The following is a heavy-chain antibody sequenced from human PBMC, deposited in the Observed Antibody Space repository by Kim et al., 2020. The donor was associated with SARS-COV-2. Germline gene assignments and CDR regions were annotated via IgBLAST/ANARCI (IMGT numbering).Heavy chain of an antibody. D-gene: IGHD3-10*01. CDR2: ISAYNGNT. CDR3: ARDPTYYYGSGSYGFDY. CDR1: GYTFTSYG. J-gene: IGHJ4*02. Sequence: ASVKVSCKASGYTFTSYGISWVQQAPGQGLEWMGWISAYNGNTNYAQKLQGRVTMTTDTSTSTAYMELRSLRSDDTAVYYCARDPTYYYGSGSYGFDYWGQGTLVTVSS. V-gene: IGHV1-18*04.